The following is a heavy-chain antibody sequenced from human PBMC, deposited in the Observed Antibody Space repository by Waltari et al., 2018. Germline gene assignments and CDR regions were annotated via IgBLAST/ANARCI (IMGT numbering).Heavy chain of an antibody. CDR3: ARDHLGYSGYDFDY. D-gene: IGHD5-12*01. V-gene: IGHV4-38-2*02. J-gene: IGHJ4*02. CDR2: IYHSGST. Sequence: QVQLQESGPGLVKPSETLSLTCTVSGYSISSGYYWGWIRQPPGKGLEWIGSIYHSGSTYYNPSLKSRVTISVDTSKNQFSLKLSSVTAADTVVYYCARDHLGYSGYDFDYWGQGTLVTVSS. CDR1: GYSISSGYY.